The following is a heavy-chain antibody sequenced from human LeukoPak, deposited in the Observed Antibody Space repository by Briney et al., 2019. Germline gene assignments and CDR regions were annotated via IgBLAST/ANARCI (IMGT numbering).Heavy chain of an antibody. J-gene: IGHJ4*02. V-gene: IGHV3-11*01. CDR3: ARDKPGIAAATFDH. CDR2: ISSSGSTI. D-gene: IGHD6-13*01. CDR1: GLTLSDYY. Sequence: GGSLRVSCAASGLTLSDYYMSWIRQAPGKGLEWISYISSSGSTIYYADSVKGRFTISRDSAKNSLYLQMDSLRVEDTAVYYCARDKPGIAAATFDHWGQGTLVSVST.